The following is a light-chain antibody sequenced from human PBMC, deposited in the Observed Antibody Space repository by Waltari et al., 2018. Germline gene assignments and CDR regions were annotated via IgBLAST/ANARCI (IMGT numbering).Light chain of an antibody. V-gene: IGLV2-14*01. J-gene: IGLJ3*02. Sequence: QSALSQPASVSGSPGQSITIPCTVARSDVGGFNYVSWYQQNPGKAPKLLIFEATKRPSGVSIRFSGSTSGNTASLTISGLQAEDEADYYCSSYASSNFLVFGGGTKVTVL. CDR1: RSDVGGFNY. CDR3: SSYASSNFLV. CDR2: EAT.